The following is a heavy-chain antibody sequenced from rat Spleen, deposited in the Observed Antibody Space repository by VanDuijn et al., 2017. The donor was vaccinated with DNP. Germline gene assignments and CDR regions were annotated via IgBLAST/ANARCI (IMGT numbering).Heavy chain of an antibody. V-gene: IGHV5-27*01. Sequence: EVQLVESGGGLLQPGRSLKLSCAASGFTFSSYDMAWVRQAPSKGLEWVASVNTGGGITYYRDSVKGRFTVSRDDAKNTLYLQMDSLRSEDSATYYCTTEGTILLIIIMWFTYWGQGTLVTVSS. CDR3: TTEGTILLIIIMWFTY. CDR2: VNTGGGIT. CDR1: GFTFSSYD. J-gene: IGHJ3*01. D-gene: IGHD1-6*01.